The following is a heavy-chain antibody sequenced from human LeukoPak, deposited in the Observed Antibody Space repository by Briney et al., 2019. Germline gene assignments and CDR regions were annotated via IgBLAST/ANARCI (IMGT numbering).Heavy chain of an antibody. CDR3: ARAPRNYDFFPTRGMDV. CDR2: INYSGST. D-gene: IGHD3-3*01. CDR1: GGSISSYY. V-gene: IGHV4-59*01. J-gene: IGHJ6*03. Sequence: SETLSLTCAVSGGSISSYYRSWIRQPPGKGLEWIAYINYSGSTNYNPSLKSRVTISVDTSKNQFYLKLSSVTAADTAVYYCARAPRNYDFFPTRGMDVWGKGTTVTVS.